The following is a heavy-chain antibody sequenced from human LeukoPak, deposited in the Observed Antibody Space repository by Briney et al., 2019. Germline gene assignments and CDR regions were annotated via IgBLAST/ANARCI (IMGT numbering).Heavy chain of an antibody. CDR1: GGSISSYY. Sequence: SETLSLTCTVSGGSISSYYWSWIRQPPGKGLEWIGYIYYSGSTNYNPSLKSRVTISVDTSKNQFSLKPSSVTAANTAVYYCAQTAAGTNLFDPWGQGTLVTVSS. J-gene: IGHJ5*02. D-gene: IGHD6-13*01. V-gene: IGHV4-59*08. CDR3: AQTAAGTNLFDP. CDR2: IYYSGST.